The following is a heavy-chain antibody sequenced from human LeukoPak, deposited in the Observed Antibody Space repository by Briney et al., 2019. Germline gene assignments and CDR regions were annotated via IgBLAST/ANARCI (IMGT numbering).Heavy chain of an antibody. CDR3: AREGGGCSGGSCYSYYYYYGMDV. Sequence: GGSLRLSCAASGFTFSSYSMNWVRQAPGKGLGWVPSISSSSSYIYYADSVKGRFTISRDNAKNSLYLQMNSLRAEDTAVYYCAREGGGCSGGSCYSYYYYYGMDVWGQGTTVTVSS. J-gene: IGHJ6*02. V-gene: IGHV3-21*01. CDR1: GFTFSSYS. D-gene: IGHD2-15*01. CDR2: ISSSSSYI.